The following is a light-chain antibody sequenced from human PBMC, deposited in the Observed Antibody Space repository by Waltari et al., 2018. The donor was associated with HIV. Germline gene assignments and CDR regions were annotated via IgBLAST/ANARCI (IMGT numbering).Light chain of an antibody. J-gene: IGKJ4*01. CDR1: QSLVHRDGNTY. V-gene: IGKV2-24*01. Sequence: DIVMTQTRLSLPVTVGQPASISCRPSQSLVHRDGNTYLSWLQQRPGQPPRLLIYQVSNRFSGVPDRFSGSGAGTDFTLKITRVEAEDVGVYYCMQATHFPLTFGGGTKVEIK. CDR3: MQATHFPLT. CDR2: QVS.